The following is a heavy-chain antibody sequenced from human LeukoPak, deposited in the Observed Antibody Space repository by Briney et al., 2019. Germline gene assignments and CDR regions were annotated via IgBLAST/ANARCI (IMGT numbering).Heavy chain of an antibody. CDR2: IYSGGST. D-gene: IGHD3-10*01. CDR3: ARLYGSGSYSDY. V-gene: IGHV3-53*01. J-gene: IGHJ4*02. Sequence: PGGSLRLSCAASGFTVSSNYMSWVRRAPGKGLEWVSVIYSGGSTYYAGSVKGRFTISRDNSKNTLYLQMNSLRAEDTAVYYCARLYGSGSYSDYWGQGTLVTVSS. CDR1: GFTVSSNY.